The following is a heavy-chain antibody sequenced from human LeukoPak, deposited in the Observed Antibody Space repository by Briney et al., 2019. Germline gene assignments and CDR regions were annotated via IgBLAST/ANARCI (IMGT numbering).Heavy chain of an antibody. CDR3: AREGTLQPAYYYDSSGFDP. D-gene: IGHD3-22*01. V-gene: IGHV4-4*07. J-gene: IGHJ5*02. Sequence: SETLSLTCTVSGGSISIYYWSWIRQPAGKGLEWIGRIYTSGSTNYNPSLKSRVTMSVDTSKNQFSLKLSSVTAADTAVYYCAREGTLQPAYYYDSSGFDPWGQGTLVTVSS. CDR1: GGSISIYY. CDR2: IYTSGST.